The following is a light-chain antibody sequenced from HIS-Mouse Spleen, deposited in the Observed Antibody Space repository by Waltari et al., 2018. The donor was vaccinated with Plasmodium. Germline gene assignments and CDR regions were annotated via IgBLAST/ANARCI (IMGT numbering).Light chain of an antibody. Sequence: EIVMPQSPATLSVSPGERATLSCRASQSVSSNLAWYQQKPGKAPRLLIYGASTRATGIPARFSGSGSGTECTLTISSLQSEDFAVYYCQQYNNWSFTFGPGTKVDIK. V-gene: IGKV3-15*01. CDR2: GAS. CDR3: QQYNNWSFT. CDR1: QSVSSN. J-gene: IGKJ3*01.